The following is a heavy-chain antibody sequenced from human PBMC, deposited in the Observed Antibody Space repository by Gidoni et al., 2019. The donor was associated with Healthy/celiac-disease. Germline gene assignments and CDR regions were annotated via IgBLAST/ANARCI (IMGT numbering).Heavy chain of an antibody. CDR2: NSCSGGST. Sequence: EAQLVASGGGLVQPGGALRLPCAAPGRPFSSYAMSRVRQAPGKGLEWVSANSCSGGSTYYADSVKGRFTISRDNSKNTLYLQMNSLRAEDTAVYYCAKVGPSSITMIVVVITEWYFDLWGRGTLVTVSS. CDR1: GRPFSSYA. CDR3: AKVGPSSITMIVVVITEWYFDL. V-gene: IGHV3-23*04. J-gene: IGHJ2*01. D-gene: IGHD3-22*01.